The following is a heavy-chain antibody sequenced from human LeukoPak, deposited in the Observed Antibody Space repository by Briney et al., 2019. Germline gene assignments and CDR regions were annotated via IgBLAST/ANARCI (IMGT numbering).Heavy chain of an antibody. CDR1: GFRVSDYW. D-gene: IGHD1-26*01. CDR3: ARVGTWELRRVFAY. Sequence: GGSLRLSCAASGFRVSDYWMTWVRQVPGKGLEWVANIRQGGNEMYYADSVKDRFTISRDNARNSLYLEMNSLRTEDTAVYYCARVGTWELRRVFAYWRQRTGHTVSS. CDR2: IRQGGNEM. J-gene: IGHJ4*02. V-gene: IGHV3-7*01.